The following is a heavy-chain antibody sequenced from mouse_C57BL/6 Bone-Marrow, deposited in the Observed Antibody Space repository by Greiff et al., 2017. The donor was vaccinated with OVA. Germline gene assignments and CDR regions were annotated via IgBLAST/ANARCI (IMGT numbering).Heavy chain of an antibody. J-gene: IGHJ3*01. CDR1: GFNIKNTY. Sequence: VQLKQSVAELVRPGASVKLSCTASGFNIKNTYMHWVKQRPEQGLEWIGRIDPANGNTKYAPKFQGKATITADTSSNTAYLQLSSLTSEDTAIYYCARSEDYGSRGMEFAYWGQGTLVTVSA. CDR2: IDPANGNT. CDR3: ARSEDYGSRGMEFAY. V-gene: IGHV14-3*01. D-gene: IGHD1-1*01.